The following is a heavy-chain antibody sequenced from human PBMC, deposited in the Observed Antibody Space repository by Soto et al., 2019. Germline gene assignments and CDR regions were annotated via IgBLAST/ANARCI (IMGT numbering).Heavy chain of an antibody. D-gene: IGHD2-2*01. CDR3: ARAEDIVLVPAGVDY. CDR1: GYTFTSYG. CDR2: ISAYNGNT. V-gene: IGHV1-18*01. Sequence: QVQLVQSGAEVKKPGASVKVPCKASGYTFTSYGISWVRQAPGQGLEWMGWISAYNGNTNYAQKLQGRVTMTTDTSTSTAYMELRSLRSDDTAVYYCARAEDIVLVPAGVDYWGQGTLVTVSS. J-gene: IGHJ4*02.